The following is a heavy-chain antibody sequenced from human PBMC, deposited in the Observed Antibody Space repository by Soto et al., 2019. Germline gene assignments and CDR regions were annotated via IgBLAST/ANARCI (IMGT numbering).Heavy chain of an antibody. D-gene: IGHD3-16*01. CDR3: VSMGDISVAVDCPWFDP. CDR2: VFYTGRT. J-gene: IGHJ5*02. Sequence: PSETLSLTCTVSGDSVSTSSYYWGWIRQPPGKGLEWIGSVFYTGRTHYNPSLESRITISVDTTKNQFSLRLRSVTAADTAVYCGVSMGDISVAVDCPWFDPWGQGTLVTVSS. V-gene: IGHV4-39*01. CDR1: GDSVSTSSYY.